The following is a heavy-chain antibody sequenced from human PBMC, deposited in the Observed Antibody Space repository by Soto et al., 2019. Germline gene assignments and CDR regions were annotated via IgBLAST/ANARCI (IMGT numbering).Heavy chain of an antibody. CDR2: FYYSGST. CDR1: GGSISSSPYY. Sequence: QLQLQESGPGLVKPSETLSLTCTVSGGSISSSPYYWGWLRQPPGRGLEWIGSFYYSGSTYYNPSLKSRVTISVVTSKNQFSLKLSSVTAADTAVYYCASGGSSGWYVAEGEFDYWGQGTLVTVSS. D-gene: IGHD6-19*01. V-gene: IGHV4-39*01. J-gene: IGHJ4*02. CDR3: ASGGSSGWYVAEGEFDY.